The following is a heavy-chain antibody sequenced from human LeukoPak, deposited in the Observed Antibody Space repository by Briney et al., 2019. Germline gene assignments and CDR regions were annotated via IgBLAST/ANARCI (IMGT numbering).Heavy chain of an antibody. CDR3: ARDERHYFDY. CDR2: IWYDESNK. CDR1: GFTFSGYS. J-gene: IGHJ4*02. Sequence: GGSLRPSCAASGFTFSGYSMNWVRQAPGKGLEWVAVIWYDESNKYYADSVKGRFTISRDNSKNTLYLQMNSLRAEDTAVYYCARDERHYFDYWGQGTLVTVSS. V-gene: IGHV3-33*08.